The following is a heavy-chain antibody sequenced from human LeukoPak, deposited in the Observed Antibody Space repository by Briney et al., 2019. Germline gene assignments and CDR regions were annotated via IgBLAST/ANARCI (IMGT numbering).Heavy chain of an antibody. J-gene: IGHJ4*02. D-gene: IGHD3-10*01. Sequence: ASMKVSCKSSGYTFSVYYIHWVRRAPGQGLEWMGWINSNSGATTYAPKFQGRVTMTRDTDISTAYMELSRLRSDDTAVYYCARDREGHYDSGTYLLDYWGQGTLVTVSS. CDR3: ARDREGHYDSGTYLLDY. CDR2: INSNSGAT. V-gene: IGHV1-2*02. CDR1: GYTFSVYY.